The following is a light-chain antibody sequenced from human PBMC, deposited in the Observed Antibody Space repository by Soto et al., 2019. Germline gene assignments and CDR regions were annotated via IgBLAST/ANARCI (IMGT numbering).Light chain of an antibody. Sequence: QSALTQPASVSGSPGQSITISCTGTSSDVGGYIYVSWYQQHPGKAPKLMIYEVSNRPSGVSNRFSGSKSGNTASLTISGLQAEDEADYYCSSFTSSGTVGVFGGGTKLTV. J-gene: IGLJ2*01. CDR1: SSDVGGYIY. V-gene: IGLV2-14*01. CDR2: EVS. CDR3: SSFTSSGTVGV.